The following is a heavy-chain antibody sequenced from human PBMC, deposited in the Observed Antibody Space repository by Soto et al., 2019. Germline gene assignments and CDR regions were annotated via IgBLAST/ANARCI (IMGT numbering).Heavy chain of an antibody. V-gene: IGHV1-69*01. D-gene: IGHD3-3*01. J-gene: IGHJ6*02. CDR2: IIPIFGTA. CDR1: GGTFSSYA. Sequence: QVQLVQSGAEVKKPGSSVKVSCKASGGTFSSYAISWVRQAPGQGLEWMGGIIPIFGTANYAQKFQGRVTITADESTSTAYMELSSLRSEDTAVYYCARGLGEWSHDFSHPTYYGMDVWGQGTTVTVSS. CDR3: ARGLGEWSHDFSHPTYYGMDV.